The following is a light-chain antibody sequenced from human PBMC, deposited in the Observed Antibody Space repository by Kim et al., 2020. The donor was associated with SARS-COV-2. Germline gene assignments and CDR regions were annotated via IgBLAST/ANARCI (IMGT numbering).Light chain of an antibody. CDR2: GAS. V-gene: IGKV3-11*02. Sequence: SPRDRATRAYWASRSVGRSLACSQQTPRLPPRLLIYGASNRATGIPASFSGSRSGSDFTLTISTLEPEDSAVYYCQQRTDWRITFGQRTQLEIK. J-gene: IGKJ5*01. CDR1: RSVGRS. CDR3: QQRTDWRIT.